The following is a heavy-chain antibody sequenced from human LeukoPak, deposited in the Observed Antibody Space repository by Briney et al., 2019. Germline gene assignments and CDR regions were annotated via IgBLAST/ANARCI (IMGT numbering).Heavy chain of an antibody. D-gene: IGHD6-13*01. Sequence: GGSLRLSCAASGFTFDDYAMHWVRLAPGKGLEWVSGISWNSGSIGYADSVKGRFTISRDNAKNSLYLQMNSLRAEDMALYYCAKDLYSSSWYYFDYWGQGTLVTVSS. CDR1: GFTFDDYA. V-gene: IGHV3-9*03. CDR2: ISWNSGSI. CDR3: AKDLYSSSWYYFDY. J-gene: IGHJ4*02.